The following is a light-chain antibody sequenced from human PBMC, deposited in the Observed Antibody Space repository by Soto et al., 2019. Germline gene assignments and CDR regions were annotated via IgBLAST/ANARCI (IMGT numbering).Light chain of an antibody. V-gene: IGKV3-20*01. J-gene: IGKJ1*01. CDR3: QRYDSFRT. Sequence: EIVLTQSPGTLSLSPGERATLSCRASQSVSSSYLAWYQQKPGQAPRLLIYGASSRATGIPDRFSGGGSGTDFTLTITRLEPEDFAMYYCQRYDSFRTFGQGTKVDNK. CDR1: QSVSSSY. CDR2: GAS.